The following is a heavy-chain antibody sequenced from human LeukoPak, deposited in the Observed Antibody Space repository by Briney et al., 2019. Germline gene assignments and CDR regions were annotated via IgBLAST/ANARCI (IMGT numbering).Heavy chain of an antibody. V-gene: IGHV3-23*01. J-gene: IGHJ4*02. D-gene: IGHD4-17*01. CDR1: GFTFSSYA. CDR2: ISGSGGST. Sequence: GGSLRLSCAASGFTFSSYAMSWVRQAPGKGLEWVSAISGSGGSTYYADSVKGRFTISRDNSKNTLYLQMNSLRAEDTAVYYCAKDPEIYGDLRYFDYWGQGTLVTVSS. CDR3: AKDPEIYGDLRYFDY.